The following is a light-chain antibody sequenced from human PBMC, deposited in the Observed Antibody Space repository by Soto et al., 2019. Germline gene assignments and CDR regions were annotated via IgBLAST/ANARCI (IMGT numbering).Light chain of an antibody. CDR1: SGHSSNA. CDR2: VDSDGSH. J-gene: IGLJ3*02. Sequence: QPVLTQSPSASASLGASVNLTCTLSSGHSSNAITWHQQQPEKGPRFLMKVDSDGSHIKGDGIPDRFSGSTSGAERYLTISSLQSEDEADYYCQTWGTGIRVFGGGTKSPS. CDR3: QTWGTGIRV. V-gene: IGLV4-69*01.